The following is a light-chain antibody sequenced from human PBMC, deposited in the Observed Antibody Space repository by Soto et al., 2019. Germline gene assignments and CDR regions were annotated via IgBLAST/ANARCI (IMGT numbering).Light chain of an antibody. CDR1: QSIGKH. J-gene: IGKJ5*01. CDR3: QQGYTSAIT. CDR2: AAS. Sequence: DIQMTQSPSSLSASVGDRVTIPCRASQSIGKHLNWYQQKPGKAPKFLIYAASNLQSGVPSRFSGSGSGTDFTLTVNSLQPEDFATYYCQQGYTSAITFGQGTRLEIK. V-gene: IGKV1-39*01.